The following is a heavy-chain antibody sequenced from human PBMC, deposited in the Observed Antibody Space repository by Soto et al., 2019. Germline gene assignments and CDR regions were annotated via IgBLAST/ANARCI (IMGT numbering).Heavy chain of an antibody. CDR2: IYYXGGT. D-gene: IGHD3-22*01. Sequence: HPRGKGLXWIRYIYYXGGTNHXXSLKSRVTISVDTSKNQFSLKLSSLTAADTAVYYCAREHYDSSGYSVDSWGQGTLVTVSS. CDR3: AREHYDSSGYSVDS. V-gene: IGHV4-59*01. J-gene: IGHJ4*02.